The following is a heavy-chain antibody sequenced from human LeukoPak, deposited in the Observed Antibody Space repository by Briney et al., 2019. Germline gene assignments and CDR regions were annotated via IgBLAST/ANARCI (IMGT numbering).Heavy chain of an antibody. V-gene: IGHV1-18*01. Sequence: ASVKVSCKASGGTFSSYAISWVRQAPGQGLEWMGWISAYNGNTNYAQKLQGRVTMTTDTSTSTAYMELRSLRSDDTAVYYCARDRTYYYDSSGPRGDYWGQGTLVTVSS. J-gene: IGHJ4*02. CDR2: ISAYNGNT. CDR3: ARDRTYYYDSSGPRGDY. D-gene: IGHD3-22*01. CDR1: GGTFSSYA.